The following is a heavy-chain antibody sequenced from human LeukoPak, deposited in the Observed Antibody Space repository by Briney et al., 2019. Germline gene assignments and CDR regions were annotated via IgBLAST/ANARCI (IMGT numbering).Heavy chain of an antibody. CDR3: AKEAYYYDSSGYYYFDY. CDR2: ISYDGSNK. CDR1: GFTFSSYG. J-gene: IGHJ4*02. D-gene: IGHD3-22*01. Sequence: PGGSLRLSCAASGFTFSSYGMHWVRQAPGKGLEWVAVISYDGSNKYYADSVKGRFTISRGNSKNTLYLQMNSLRAEDTAVYYCAKEAYYYDSSGYYYFDYWGQGTLVTVSS. V-gene: IGHV3-30*18.